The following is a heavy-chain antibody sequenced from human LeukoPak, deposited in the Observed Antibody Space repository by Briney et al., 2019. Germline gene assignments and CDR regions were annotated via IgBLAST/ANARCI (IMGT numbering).Heavy chain of an antibody. V-gene: IGHV4-4*07. D-gene: IGHD4-17*01. CDR1: GGSISSYF. CDR2: IYSSGRT. CDR3: ARDRYGDYGHDY. J-gene: IGHJ4*02. Sequence: SETLSLTCTVSGGSISSYFWTWIRQPAGKGLEWIGRIYSSGRTNYNPSLKSRVTMSVDTFKNQLSLKVTSVTAADTAVYYCARDRYGDYGHDYWGQGILVTVSS.